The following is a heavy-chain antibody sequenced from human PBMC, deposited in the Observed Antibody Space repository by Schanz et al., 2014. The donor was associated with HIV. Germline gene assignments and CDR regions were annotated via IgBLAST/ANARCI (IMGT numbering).Heavy chain of an antibody. J-gene: IGHJ4*02. CDR1: GFPFSNFA. D-gene: IGHD3-22*01. V-gene: IGHV3-23*04. CDR2: ISESGGRT. CDR3: AKPEYDSRGNSQSHFDY. Sequence: EQLVESGGDLIQPGGSLRLSCVASGFPFSNFAMSWVRQAPGKGLEWASSISESGGRTYYADSVNGRFTISRDNSKNTLYLQMTTLRTEDTAVYYCAKPEYDSRGNSQSHFDYWGQGTLVTVSS.